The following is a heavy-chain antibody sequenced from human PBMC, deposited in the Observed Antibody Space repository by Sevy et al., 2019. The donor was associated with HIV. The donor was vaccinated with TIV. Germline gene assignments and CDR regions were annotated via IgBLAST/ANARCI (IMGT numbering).Heavy chain of an antibody. D-gene: IGHD6-6*01. V-gene: IGHV3-21*01. CDR1: GFTFSSYS. CDR3: ARDLEYSSSPDYYYYGMDV. J-gene: IGHJ6*02. CDR2: ISSSSSYI. Sequence: GGSLRLSCAASGFTFSSYSMNWVRQAPGKGLEWVSSISSSSSYIYYADSVKGRFTISRDNAKNSLYLQMNSLRAEDTAVYYCARDLEYSSSPDYYYYGMDVWGQWTTVTVSS.